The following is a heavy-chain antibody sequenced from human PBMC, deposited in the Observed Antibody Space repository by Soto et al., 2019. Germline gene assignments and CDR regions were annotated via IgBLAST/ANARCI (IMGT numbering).Heavy chain of an antibody. V-gene: IGHV3-9*01. CDR1: GFSFDGYA. J-gene: IGHJ5*02. Sequence: EVQLVESGGGLVQPGRSLRLSCAASGFSFDGYAMNWVRQPPGKGLEWVSGISWNSGNIDYADSVKGRFTTSRDKAKNSMYLQINSLRAEDTALYYCVKASTYSSSQGWFDPWGQGTMVTVSS. CDR2: ISWNSGNI. D-gene: IGHD6-6*01. CDR3: VKASTYSSSQGWFDP.